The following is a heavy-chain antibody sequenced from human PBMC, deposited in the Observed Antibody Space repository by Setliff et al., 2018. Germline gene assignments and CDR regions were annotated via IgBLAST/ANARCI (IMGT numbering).Heavy chain of an antibody. Sequence: ASVKVSCKASGYTFSSYAMGWMRQDPGERLEGMGWITTNTGNPSYAKDFTGRLVFSLDTSVSTAYLQISSLKAEDSAVYYCARASRFGTTVWKGHDYMDVWGKGTTVTVSS. CDR1: GYTFSSYA. D-gene: IGHD4-4*01. J-gene: IGHJ6*03. CDR2: ITTNTGNP. V-gene: IGHV7-4-1*02. CDR3: ARASRFGTTVWKGHDYMDV.